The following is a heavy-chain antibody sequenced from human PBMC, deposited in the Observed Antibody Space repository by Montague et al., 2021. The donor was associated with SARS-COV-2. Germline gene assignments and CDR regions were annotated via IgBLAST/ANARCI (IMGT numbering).Heavy chain of an antibody. V-gene: IGHV4-39*07. CDR3: ARVGRQQLVRLSGMDV. J-gene: IGHJ6*02. CDR2: IYYSGST. D-gene: IGHD6-13*01. CDR1: GGSISSSSYY. Sequence: SETRSLTCTVSGGSISSSSYYWGWICQPPGKGLEWIGSIYYSGSTYYNPSLKSRVTISVDTSKNQFSLKLGSVTAADTAVYYCARVGRQQLVRLSGMDVWGQGTTVTVSS.